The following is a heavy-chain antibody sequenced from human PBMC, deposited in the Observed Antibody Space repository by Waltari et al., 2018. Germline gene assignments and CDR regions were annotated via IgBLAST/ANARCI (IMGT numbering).Heavy chain of an antibody. CDR1: GGSISSGDYY. CDR3: AREPSGAAAVTDAFDI. J-gene: IGHJ3*02. CDR2: IYYSGST. V-gene: IGHV4-30-4*08. D-gene: IGHD6-13*01. Sequence: QVQLQESGPGLVKPSQTLSLTCPVSGGSISSGDYYWSWNRQPPGKGLEWIGYIYYSGSTYYNPSLKSRVTISVDTSKNQFSLKLSSVTAADTAVYYCAREPSGAAAVTDAFDIWGQGTMVTVSS.